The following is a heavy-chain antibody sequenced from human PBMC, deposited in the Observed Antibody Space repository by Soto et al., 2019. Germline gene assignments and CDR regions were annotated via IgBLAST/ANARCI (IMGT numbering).Heavy chain of an antibody. CDR2: INSDGSST. V-gene: IGHV3-74*01. CDR3: ARVPYSSGWYAL. CDR1: GFTFSSYW. D-gene: IGHD6-19*01. J-gene: IGHJ4*02. Sequence: EVQLGEAGEGIAQPGGSLRLSCAASGFTFSSYWMHWVRQAPGKGLVWVSRINSDGSSTSYADSVKGRFTISRDNAKNTLYLQMNSLRAEDTAVYYCARVPYSSGWYALWGQGTLVTVSS.